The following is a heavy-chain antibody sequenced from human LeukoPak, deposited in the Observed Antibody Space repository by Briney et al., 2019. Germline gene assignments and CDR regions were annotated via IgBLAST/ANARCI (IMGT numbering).Heavy chain of an antibody. CDR3: ARAESGYSYGYRFDI. CDR2: IIPIFGTA. CDR1: GYTFTSYG. Sequence: SVKVSCKASGYTFTSYGISWVRQAPGQGLEWMGGIIPIFGTANYAQKFQGRVTITADKSTSTAYMELSSLRSEDTAVYYCARAESGYSYGYRFDIWGQGTMVTVSS. V-gene: IGHV1-69*06. D-gene: IGHD5-18*01. J-gene: IGHJ3*02.